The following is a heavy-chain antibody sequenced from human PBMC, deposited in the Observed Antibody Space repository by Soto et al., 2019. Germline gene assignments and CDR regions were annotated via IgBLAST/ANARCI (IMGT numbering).Heavy chain of an antibody. CDR3: ARDNSGDFWSGYSHYYFDY. D-gene: IGHD3-3*01. J-gene: IGHJ4*02. CDR1: GYTLTSYC. Sequence: ASVKVSCKTSGYTLTSYCISWVLQAPGQGPEWMGWISAYSGHTNYAQKFQGRLTMTTDTSTRIAYMELRSLRSDDTALYYCARDNSGDFWSGYSHYYFDYWGQGTLVTVSS. CDR2: ISAYSGHT. V-gene: IGHV1-18*01.